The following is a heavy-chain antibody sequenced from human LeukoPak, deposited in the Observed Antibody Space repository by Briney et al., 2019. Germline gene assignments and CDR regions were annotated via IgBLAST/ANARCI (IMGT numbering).Heavy chain of an antibody. Sequence: PSETLSLTCAVYGGSFSGYYWSWIRQPPGKGLEWIGEINHSGSTNYNPSLKSRVTISVDTSKNQFSLKLSSVTAADTAVYYCAGGSWWLVRRGYFDYWGQGTLVTVSS. CDR2: INHSGST. D-gene: IGHD6-19*01. V-gene: IGHV4-34*01. CDR3: AGGSWWLVRRGYFDY. CDR1: GGSFSGYY. J-gene: IGHJ4*02.